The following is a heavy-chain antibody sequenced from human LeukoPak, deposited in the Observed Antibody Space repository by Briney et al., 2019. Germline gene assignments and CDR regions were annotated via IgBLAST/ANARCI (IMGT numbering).Heavy chain of an antibody. V-gene: IGHV1-69*13. CDR2: IIPIFGTA. CDR1: GGTFSSYA. Sequence: SVKVSCKASGGTFSSYAISWVRQAPGQGLEWMGGIIPIFGTANYAQKFQGRVTITADESTSTAYMELSSLRSEDTAVYYCARADPKYYYDSSGYNYWGQGTLVTVSS. D-gene: IGHD3-22*01. CDR3: ARADPKYYYDSSGYNY. J-gene: IGHJ4*02.